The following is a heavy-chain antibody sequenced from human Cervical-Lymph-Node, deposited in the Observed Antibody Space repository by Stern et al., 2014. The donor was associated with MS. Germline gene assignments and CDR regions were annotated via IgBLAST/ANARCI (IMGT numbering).Heavy chain of an antibody. Sequence: QVQLQESGPGLVRPSETLSLTCTVSGGSTSSFYWSWIRQAPGKGLEWIGYTYYRGNSNYNPSLRCRVPISADTSKSQFSLKLHSVTAADTAVYYCSSSGYNGVDDYFDYWGQGTLVTVSS. CDR3: SSSGYNGVDDYFDY. D-gene: IGHD3-22*01. J-gene: IGHJ4*02. V-gene: IGHV4-59*03. CDR1: GGSTSSFY. CDR2: TYYRGNS.